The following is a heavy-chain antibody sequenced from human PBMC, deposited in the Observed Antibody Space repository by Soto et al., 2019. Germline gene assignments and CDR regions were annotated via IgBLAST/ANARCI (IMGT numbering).Heavy chain of an antibody. J-gene: IGHJ6*02. D-gene: IGHD2-15*01. V-gene: IGHV1-2*04. CDR2: INPNSGGT. Sequence: ASVKVSCKASGFTFTSSAVHWVRQAPGQGLEWMGWINPNSGGTNYAQKFQGWVTMTRDTSISTAYMELSRLRSDDTAVYYCARDSQGYCSGGSCPGDYYGMDVWGQGTTVTVSS. CDR1: GFTFTSSA. CDR3: ARDSQGYCSGGSCPGDYYGMDV.